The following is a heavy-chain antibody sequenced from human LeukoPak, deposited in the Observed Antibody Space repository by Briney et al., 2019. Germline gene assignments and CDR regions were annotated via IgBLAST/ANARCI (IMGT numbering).Heavy chain of an antibody. CDR3: VRQFAS. J-gene: IGHJ4*02. CDR2: VSGSGSTV. Sequence: GGSLRLSCAASGFTFSDHIMNWVRQLPGRRLEWVAYVSGSGSTVYYADSVKGRFTISRDNGKSSLYLQMNSLRVEDTALYYCVRQFASWGQGTLVAVSS. V-gene: IGHV3-48*01. CDR1: GFTFSDHI.